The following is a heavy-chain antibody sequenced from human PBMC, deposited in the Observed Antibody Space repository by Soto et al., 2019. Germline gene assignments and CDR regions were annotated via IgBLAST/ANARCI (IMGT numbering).Heavy chain of an antibody. Sequence: QVPLVQSGAEVKKPGSSVKVSCKASGGTFSSYSINWVRQAPGQGLEWMGEIIPIFGTANYAQKFQGRVTITADESTSTAYMELSSLRSADTAVYYCARDGGRHSGGMDYWGQGTLVTVSS. D-gene: IGHD1-26*01. CDR2: IIPIFGTA. CDR1: GGTFSSYS. V-gene: IGHV1-69*01. J-gene: IGHJ4*02. CDR3: ARDGGRHSGGMDY.